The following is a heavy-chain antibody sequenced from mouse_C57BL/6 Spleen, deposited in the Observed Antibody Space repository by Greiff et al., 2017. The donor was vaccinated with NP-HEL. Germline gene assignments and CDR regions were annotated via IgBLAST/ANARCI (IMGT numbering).Heavy chain of an antibody. CDR1: GFTFSSYA. CDR3: TRGGGTWFAY. D-gene: IGHD4-1*01. CDR2: ISSGGDYI. J-gene: IGHJ3*01. V-gene: IGHV5-9-1*02. Sequence: EVHLVESGEGLVKPGGSLKLSCAASGFTFSSYAMSWVRQTPEKRLEWVAYISSGGDYIYYADTVKGRFTISRDNARNTLYLQMSSLKSEDTAMYYCTRGGGTWFAYWGQGTLVTVSA.